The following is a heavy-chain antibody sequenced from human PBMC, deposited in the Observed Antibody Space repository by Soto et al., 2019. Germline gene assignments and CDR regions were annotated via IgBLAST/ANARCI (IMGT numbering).Heavy chain of an antibody. CDR2: IYYSGST. D-gene: IGHD1-26*01. CDR3: ATRLLRRTDCYFDL. CDR1: GGSISSSSYY. Sequence: PSETLSLTCTVSGGSISSSSYYWSWIRQPPGKGLEWIGYIYYSGSTYYNPSLKSRVTISVDTSKNQFSLKLSSVTAADTAVYYCATRLLRRTDCYFDLWGRGTLVTVSS. V-gene: IGHV4-30-4*01. J-gene: IGHJ2*01.